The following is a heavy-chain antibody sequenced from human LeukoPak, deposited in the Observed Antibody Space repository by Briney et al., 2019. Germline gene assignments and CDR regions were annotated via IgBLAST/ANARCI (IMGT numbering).Heavy chain of an antibody. CDR3: AKDMSGVVVVVAATRSSGYYGFDY. CDR2: ISWNSGSI. CDR1: GFTFDDYA. V-gene: IGHV3-9*01. Sequence: GGSLRLSCAASGFTFDDYAMHWVRQAPGKGLEWVSGISWNSGSIGYADSVKGRFTISRDNAKNSLYLQMNSLRAEDTALYYCAKDMSGVVVVVAATRSSGYYGFDYWGQGTLVTVSS. D-gene: IGHD2-15*01. J-gene: IGHJ4*02.